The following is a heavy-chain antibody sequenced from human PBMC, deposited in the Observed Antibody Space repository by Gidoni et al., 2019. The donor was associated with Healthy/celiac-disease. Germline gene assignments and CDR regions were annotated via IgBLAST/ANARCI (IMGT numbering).Heavy chain of an antibody. CDR3: ARGQASRYSSVWSPAGSADY. J-gene: IGHJ4*02. CDR1: GYTFTGYY. Sequence: QVQLVQSGAEVKKPGASVKVSCKAYGYTFTGYYMHWVRQAPGKGLEWMGWINPNSGCTNYAQKVQCWVTMTRYTSISTAYMELGRLRSDDTAVYYCARGQASRYSSVWSPAGSADYWGQGTLVTVSS. V-gene: IGHV1-2*04. CDR2: INPNSGCT. D-gene: IGHD6-19*01.